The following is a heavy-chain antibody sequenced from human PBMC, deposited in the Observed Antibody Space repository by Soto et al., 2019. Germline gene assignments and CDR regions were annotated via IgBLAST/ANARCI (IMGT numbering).Heavy chain of an antibody. CDR1: GYTFTSYA. CDR3: ARGSCSGGSCSGLVDY. J-gene: IGHJ4*02. D-gene: IGHD2-15*01. CDR2: INAGNGNT. V-gene: IGHV1-3*01. Sequence: GASVKVSCKASGYTFTSYAMHWVRQAPGQRLEWMGWINAGNGNTKYSQKFQGRVTITRDTSASTAYMELSSLRSEDTAVYYFARGSCSGGSCSGLVDYWGQGTLLTVSS.